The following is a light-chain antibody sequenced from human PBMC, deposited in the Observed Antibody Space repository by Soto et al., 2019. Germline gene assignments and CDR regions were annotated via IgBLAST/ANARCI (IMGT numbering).Light chain of an antibody. V-gene: IGKV1-5*03. J-gene: IGKJ4*01. CDR1: QSISNW. CDR2: KAS. Sequence: DIRMTQSPSTLSASVGDRVTITCRASQSISNWLVWYQQKPGKAPKLLIYKASSLESGVPSRFSGSGSGTEFTLTISSLQPDDFATYYCQQYNSYPALTFGGGTKVEIK. CDR3: QQYNSYPALT.